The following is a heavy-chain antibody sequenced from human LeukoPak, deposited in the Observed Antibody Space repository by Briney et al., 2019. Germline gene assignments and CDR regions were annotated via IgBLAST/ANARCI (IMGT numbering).Heavy chain of an antibody. D-gene: IGHD3-22*01. CDR3: ARDQSNSGYYQYYFDY. J-gene: IGHJ4*02. V-gene: IGHV3-33*01. Sequence: PGGSLRLSCAASGFTFSSYGMHWVRQAPGKGLEWVAVIWYDGSNKYYADSVKGRFTISRDNSKNTLYLQMNSLRAEDTAVYYCARDQSNSGYYQYYFDYWGQGTLVTVSS. CDR1: GFTFSSYG. CDR2: IWYDGSNK.